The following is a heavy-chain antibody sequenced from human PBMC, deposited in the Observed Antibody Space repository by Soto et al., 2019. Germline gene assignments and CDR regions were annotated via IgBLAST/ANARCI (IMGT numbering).Heavy chain of an antibody. CDR1: GASISKTSSY. V-gene: IGHV4-39*01. D-gene: IGHD2-21*01. CDR2: INYSGTA. CDR3: VRRVNIPSWYFDL. J-gene: IGHJ2*01. Sequence: QVELQQSGPGVVRPSETLSLTCSVSGASISKTSSYWGWIRQPPGKGLGWIGSINYSGTAYYSPSLRSRATLSVDTSANQFSLRLMSVTAADTAFYFCVRRVNIPSWYFDLWGREKPVIVSS.